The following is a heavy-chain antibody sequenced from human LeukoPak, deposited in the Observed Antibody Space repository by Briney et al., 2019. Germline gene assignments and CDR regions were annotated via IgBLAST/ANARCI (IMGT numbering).Heavy chain of an antibody. J-gene: IGHJ5*02. CDR3: VRGPYGSGISNWFDP. D-gene: IGHD3-10*01. CDR2: IYYSGDT. CDR1: DGAVAGYS. Sequence: SETLSLTCTVSDGAVAGYSWSWIRQPPGKGLEWIGYIYYSGDTNYNPSLQSRVTVSVDTSKNQFSLKLTSVTAADTAVYYCVRGPYGSGISNWFDPWGQGTLVIVSS. V-gene: IGHV4-59*02.